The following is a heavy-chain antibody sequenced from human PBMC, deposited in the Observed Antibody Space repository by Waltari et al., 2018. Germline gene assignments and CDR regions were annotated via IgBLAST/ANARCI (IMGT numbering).Heavy chain of an antibody. J-gene: IGHJ4*02. CDR1: GGSFSGYY. CDR2: INHSGST. D-gene: IGHD2-21*01. CDR3: ARGRIAKSIRNFDY. Sequence: QVQLQQWGAGLLKPSETLSLTCAVYGGSFSGYYWSWIRQPPGKGLEWIGEINHSGSTNYNPSLKSRVTISVDTSKNQFSLKLSSVTAADTAVYYCARGRIAKSIRNFDYWGQGTLVTVSS. V-gene: IGHV4-34*01.